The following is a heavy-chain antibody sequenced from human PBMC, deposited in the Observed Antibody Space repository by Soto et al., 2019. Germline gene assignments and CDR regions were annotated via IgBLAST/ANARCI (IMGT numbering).Heavy chain of an antibody. V-gene: IGHV1-24*01. CDR1: GYTLTELS. CDR3: ATGPIAAAGRSLCSGSYLPHYYYYGMDV. CDR2: FDPEDGET. J-gene: IGHJ6*02. D-gene: IGHD6-13*01. Sequence: ASVKVSCKVSGYTLTELSMHWVRQAPGKGLEWMGGFDPEDGETIYAQKFQGRVTMTEDTSTDTAYMELSSLRSEDTAVYYCATGPIAAAGRSLCSGSYLPHYYYYGMDVWGQGTTVT.